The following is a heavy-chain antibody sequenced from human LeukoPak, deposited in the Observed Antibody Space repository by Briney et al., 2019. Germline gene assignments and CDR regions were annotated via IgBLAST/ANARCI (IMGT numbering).Heavy chain of an antibody. CDR3: ARGDYYGSGRLRGWFDP. J-gene: IGHJ5*02. V-gene: IGHV4-59*08. CDR2: IYYSGST. D-gene: IGHD3-10*01. Sequence: PSETLSLTCTVSGGSISSYYWSWIRQPPGKGLEWIGYIYYSGSTNYNPSLKSRVTISVDTSKNQSSLKLSSVTAADTAVYYCARGDYYGSGRLRGWFDPWGQGTLVTVSS. CDR1: GGSISSYY.